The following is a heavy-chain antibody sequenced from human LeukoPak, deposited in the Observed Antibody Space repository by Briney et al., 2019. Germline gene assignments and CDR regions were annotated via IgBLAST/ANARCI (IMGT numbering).Heavy chain of an antibody. CDR2: IWYDGSNK. V-gene: IGHV3-33*08. J-gene: IGHJ6*02. Sequence: SLRLSCAASGLTFNYFEMNWVRQAPGKGLEWVALIWYDGSNKYYADSVKGRFTISRDSSKNTLYLEMSSLRAEVTAVYFCARERTLYVSGSGYGMDVWGQGTTVTVSS. D-gene: IGHD3-10*01. CDR3: ARERTLYVSGSGYGMDV. CDR1: GLTFNYFE.